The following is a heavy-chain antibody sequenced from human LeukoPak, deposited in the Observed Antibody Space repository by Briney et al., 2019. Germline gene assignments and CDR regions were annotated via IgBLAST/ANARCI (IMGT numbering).Heavy chain of an antibody. J-gene: IGHJ4*02. CDR3: ARDSDYYGSGSYMLDY. D-gene: IGHD3-10*01. CDR1: GFTFSGYS. V-gene: IGHV3-21*01. CDR2: ISSTSSYI. Sequence: GGSLRLSCAASGFTFSGYSMNWVRQAPGKGLEWVSSISSTSSYIYYADSVKGRFTISRDNAKNSLFLQMNNVRAEDTAVYYCARDSDYYGSGSYMLDYWGQGTLVTVSS.